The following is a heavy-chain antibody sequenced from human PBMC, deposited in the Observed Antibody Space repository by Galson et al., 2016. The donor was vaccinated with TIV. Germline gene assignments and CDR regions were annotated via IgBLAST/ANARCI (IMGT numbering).Heavy chain of an antibody. J-gene: IGHJ6*02. CDR2: ISSNSVYL. D-gene: IGHD5-18*01. CDR1: GFTFEDYA. Sequence: SLRLSCAASGFTFEDYAMHWVRQAPGKGLEWVSGISSNSVYLGYADSVKGRFTISRDNAKNSLDLQMNSLRPEDTALYYCAKGRGYSYGYPQDYYYGMDVRGQGTTVTVSS. CDR3: AKGRGYSYGYPQDYYYGMDV. V-gene: IGHV3-9*01.